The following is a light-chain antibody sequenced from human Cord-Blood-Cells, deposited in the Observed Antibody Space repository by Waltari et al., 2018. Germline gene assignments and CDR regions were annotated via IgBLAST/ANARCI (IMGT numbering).Light chain of an antibody. J-gene: IGLJ3*02. Sequence: QSALTQPASVSGSPGQSITISCTGTSSDVGSYNLVSWYQQNPGKAPKLMIYEGSKRPSGFSNCFSGSKSGNTASLTISGLQAEDEADYYCCSYAGSSTLVFGGGTKLTVL. CDR3: CSYAGSSTLV. CDR1: SSDVGSYNL. CDR2: EGS. V-gene: IGLV2-23*01.